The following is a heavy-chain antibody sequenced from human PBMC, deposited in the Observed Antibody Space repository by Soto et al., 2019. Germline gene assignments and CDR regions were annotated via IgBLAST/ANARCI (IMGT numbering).Heavy chain of an antibody. CDR2: IHPGDSDI. Sequence: PGESLKISCKGSGYSFTNHWIGWVRQMPGKGLEWMGIIHPGDSDIRYSPSFKGQVTISADRSITTAYLQWSSLEASDTAMYYCARRVSPQVVDDAFDIWGQGTMVTVSS. D-gene: IGHD3-22*01. V-gene: IGHV5-51*01. J-gene: IGHJ3*02. CDR1: GYSFTNHW. CDR3: ARRVSPQVVDDAFDI.